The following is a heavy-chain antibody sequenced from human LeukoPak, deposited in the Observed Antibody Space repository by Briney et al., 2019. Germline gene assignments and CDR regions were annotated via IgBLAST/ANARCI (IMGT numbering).Heavy chain of an antibody. CDR1: GFTFSSYW. Sequence: GGSLRLSCATSGFTFSSYWMSWVRRAPGKGLEWVANIKQDGSQIFYVDSVKGRFTISRDTAKYSLSLQMNSLRAEDTAVYYCAREYCSGTSCYGYFDYWGQGTLVTVSS. V-gene: IGHV3-7*01. CDR3: AREYCSGTSCYGYFDY. CDR2: IKQDGSQI. D-gene: IGHD2-2*01. J-gene: IGHJ4*02.